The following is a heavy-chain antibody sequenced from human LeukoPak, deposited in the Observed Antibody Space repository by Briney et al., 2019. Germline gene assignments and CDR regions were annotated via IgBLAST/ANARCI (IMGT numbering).Heavy chain of an antibody. Sequence: GGALRLSCAASGFTFSDYYMSWIRQAPGKGLEWVSYISSSGSTIYYADSVKGRFTISRDNAKNSLYLQMNSLRAEDTAVYYCAGSSGYSYGYIDYWGQGTLVTVSS. CDR2: ISSSGSTI. CDR3: AGSSGYSYGYIDY. CDR1: GFTFSDYY. D-gene: IGHD5-18*01. J-gene: IGHJ4*02. V-gene: IGHV3-11*04.